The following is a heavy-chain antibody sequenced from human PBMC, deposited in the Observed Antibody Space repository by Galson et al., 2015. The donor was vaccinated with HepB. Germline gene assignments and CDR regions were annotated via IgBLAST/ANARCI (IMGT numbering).Heavy chain of an antibody. Sequence: SVKVSCKASGYTFTPYDINWVRQANGQGLEWMGWMHPNSGNTGYAQKFQGRVTMTRNTSISTAYMELSSLRSEDTAIYYCARQSGAYHWFDPWGQGTLVTVSS. CDR3: ARQSGAYHWFDP. J-gene: IGHJ5*02. D-gene: IGHD2-15*01. V-gene: IGHV1-8*01. CDR1: GYTFTPYD. CDR2: MHPNSGNT.